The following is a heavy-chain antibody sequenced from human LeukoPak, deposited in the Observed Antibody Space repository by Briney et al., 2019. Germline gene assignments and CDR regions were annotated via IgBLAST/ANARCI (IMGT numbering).Heavy chain of an antibody. Sequence: ASVKVSCKVSGYTLTELSMHWVRQAPGQGLEWMGWISAYNGNTNYAQKLQGRVTMTTDTSTSTAYMELRSLRSDDTAVYYCARVYGDLTENYFDYWGQGTLVTVSS. CDR2: ISAYNGNT. J-gene: IGHJ4*02. CDR3: ARVYGDLTENYFDY. CDR1: GYTLTELS. D-gene: IGHD4-17*01. V-gene: IGHV1-18*01.